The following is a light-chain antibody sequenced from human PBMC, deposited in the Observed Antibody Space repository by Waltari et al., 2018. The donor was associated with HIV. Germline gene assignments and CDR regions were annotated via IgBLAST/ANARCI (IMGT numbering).Light chain of an antibody. CDR1: SSDVGSYHY. V-gene: IGLV2-23*02. J-gene: IGLJ1*01. CDR3: CSYAGSNTYL. Sequence: QSALTQPAPVSGFPGQSITISCTGSSSDVGSYHYSSWYQQHPGKAPKLLIYDVSKRPSGVSNRFSGSKSGNTASLTISGLQAEDEADYYCCSYAGSNTYLFGTGTEVTVL. CDR2: DVS.